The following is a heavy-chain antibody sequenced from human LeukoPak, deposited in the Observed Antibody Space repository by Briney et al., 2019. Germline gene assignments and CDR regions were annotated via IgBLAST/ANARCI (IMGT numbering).Heavy chain of an antibody. D-gene: IGHD2-2*02. V-gene: IGHV3-23*01. CDR2: ISGSGSAT. Sequence: GGSLRLSCAASGFTFSNYGMSWVRQAPGKGLEWVSTISGSGSATYNAGSVKGRFTTSRDNSNNTLYLQMNSLRAEDTAVYYCAKTEAPAAIRAGSDYWGQGTMVTVSS. J-gene: IGHJ4*02. CDR1: GFTFSNYG. CDR3: AKTEAPAAIRAGSDY.